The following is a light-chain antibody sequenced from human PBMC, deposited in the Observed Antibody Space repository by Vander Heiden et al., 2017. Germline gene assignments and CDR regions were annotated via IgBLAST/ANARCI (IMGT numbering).Light chain of an antibody. V-gene: IGKV1-39*01. CDR1: QSISSY. J-gene: IGKJ2*01. Sequence: DIQMTQSPSSLSASVGDRVTITCRASQSISSYLNWYQQKLGKAPKLLIYAASSLQSGVPSRFSGSGSGTDFTLTIRRLQPEDFATYYCQQSDSTPRTFGQGTKLEIK. CDR3: QQSDSTPRT. CDR2: AAS.